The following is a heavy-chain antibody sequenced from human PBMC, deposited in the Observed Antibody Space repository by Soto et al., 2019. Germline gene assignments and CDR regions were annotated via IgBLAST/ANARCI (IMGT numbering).Heavy chain of an antibody. CDR1: GDSISGYF. V-gene: IGHV4-59*08. CDR2: MYSSGST. D-gene: IGHD1-20*01. J-gene: IGHJ4*02. CDR3: ARKSGNWNYIDY. Sequence: QVQLQESGPGLVKPSETLSLSCSVSGDSISGYFWTWIRQPPGKGLEWIGYMYSSGSTNYNPSLKSRVTMSVDTSKNQFSLTLSSVTAADTAVYYCARKSGNWNYIDYWGQGTLVTVSS.